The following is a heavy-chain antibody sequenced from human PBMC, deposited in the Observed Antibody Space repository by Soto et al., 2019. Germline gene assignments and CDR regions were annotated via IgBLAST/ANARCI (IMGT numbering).Heavy chain of an antibody. CDR2: TYYRSKWYN. V-gene: IGHV6-1*01. Sequence: PSQTLSLTCAISGDSVSSNSAAWNWIRQSPSRGLEWLGRTYYRSKWYNDYAVSVKSRITINPDTSKNQFSLQLNSVTPEDTAVYYCASTRGIAVAGTQNDYYYGMDVWGQGTTVTVAS. CDR1: GDSVSSNSAA. D-gene: IGHD6-19*01. CDR3: ASTRGIAVAGTQNDYYYGMDV. J-gene: IGHJ6*02.